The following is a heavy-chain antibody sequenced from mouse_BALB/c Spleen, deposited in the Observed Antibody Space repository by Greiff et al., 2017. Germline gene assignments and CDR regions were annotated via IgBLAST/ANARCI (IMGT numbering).Heavy chain of an antibody. CDR2: IDPETGGT. J-gene: IGHJ2*01. D-gene: IGHD2-4*01. CDR1: GYTFTDYE. CDR3: ARGGRDYDPFDY. V-gene: IGHV1-15*01. Sequence: QVQLQQSGAELVRPGASVTLSCKASGYTFTDYEMHWVKQTPVHGLEWIGAIDPETGGTAYNQKFKGKATLTADKSSSTAYMELRSLTSEDSAVYYCARGGRDYDPFDYWGQGTTLTVSS.